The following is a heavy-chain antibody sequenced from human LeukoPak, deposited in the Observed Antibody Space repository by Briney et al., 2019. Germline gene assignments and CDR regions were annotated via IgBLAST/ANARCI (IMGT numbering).Heavy chain of an antibody. CDR3: ARGAGVAHPAY. CDR2: IYHSGST. Sequence: SETLSLTCTVSGYSISSGYYWGWIRQPPGKGLEWIGSIYHSGSTYYNPSLKSRVTISVDTSKNQFSLKLTSVTAADTAVYYCARGAGVAHPAYWGQGILVTVSS. CDR1: GYSISSGYY. V-gene: IGHV4-38-2*02. D-gene: IGHD2-15*01. J-gene: IGHJ4*02.